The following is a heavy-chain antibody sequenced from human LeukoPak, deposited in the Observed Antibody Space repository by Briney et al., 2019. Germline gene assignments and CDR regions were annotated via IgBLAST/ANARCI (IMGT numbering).Heavy chain of an antibody. CDR1: GFTFSIYW. CDR2: INSDGSST. Sequence: GGSLRLSCAASGFTFSIYWMHWVRQTPGKGLVWVSRINSDGSSTNYADSVKGRFTISRDNAENTLYLQMNSLRAEGTAVYYCARDIYGYFDLWGRGTLVTVSS. D-gene: IGHD3-16*01. CDR3: ARDIYGYFDL. J-gene: IGHJ2*01. V-gene: IGHV3-74*01.